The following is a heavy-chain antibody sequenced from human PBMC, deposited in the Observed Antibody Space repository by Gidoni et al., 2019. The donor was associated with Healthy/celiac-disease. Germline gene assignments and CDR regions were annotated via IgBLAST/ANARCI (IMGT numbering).Heavy chain of an antibody. D-gene: IGHD3-22*01. Sequence: EVQLVASGGGLVQPGGSLKLSCAASGFTFSGSAMPWVRQASGKGLEWVGRIRSKANSYATAYAASVKGRFTISRDDSKNTAYLQMNSLKTEDTAVYYCTRPVDYYDSSGYYAEVDYWGQGTLVTVSS. J-gene: IGHJ4*02. V-gene: IGHV3-73*02. CDR2: IRSKANSYAT. CDR1: GFTFSGSA. CDR3: TRPVDYYDSSGYYAEVDY.